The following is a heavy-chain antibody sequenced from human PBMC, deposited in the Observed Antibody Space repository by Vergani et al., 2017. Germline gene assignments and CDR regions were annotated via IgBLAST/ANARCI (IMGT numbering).Heavy chain of an antibody. V-gene: IGHV4-59*01. CDR3: ARDSISLIAAAGNDAFDI. J-gene: IGHJ3*02. Sequence: QVQLQESGPGLVKPSETLSLTCTVSGGPISSYYWSWIRPPPGKGLEWIGYIYYSGSTNYNPSLKSRVTISGDTSKNQFSLKLSSVTAADTAVYYCARDSISLIAAAGNDAFDIWGQGTMVTVSS. CDR2: IYYSGST. D-gene: IGHD6-13*01. CDR1: GGPISSYY.